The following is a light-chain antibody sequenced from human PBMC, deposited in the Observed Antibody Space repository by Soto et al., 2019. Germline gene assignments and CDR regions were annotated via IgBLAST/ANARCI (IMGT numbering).Light chain of an antibody. CDR1: QSISSW. V-gene: IGKV1-5*03. Sequence: DIQMTQSPSTLSAFVGDRVTITCRASQSISSWLAWYQQKPGKAPKLLVYQASTLESGVPLRFSGSGSGTEFTLTISSLQPEDFATYYCQQLNSYPVTFGGGTKVDI. CDR2: QAS. J-gene: IGKJ4*01. CDR3: QQLNSYPVT.